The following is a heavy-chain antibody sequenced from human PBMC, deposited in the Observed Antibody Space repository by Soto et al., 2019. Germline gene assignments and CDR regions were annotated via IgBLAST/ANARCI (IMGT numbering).Heavy chain of an antibody. D-gene: IGHD6-19*01. Sequence: ESGGGVVQPGRSLRLSCAASGFTFSSYAMHWVRQAPGKGLEWVAVISYDGSNKYYADSVKGRFTISRDNSKNTLYLQMNSLRAEDTAVYYCARSHLRIAVAGTCLDYWGQGTLVTVSS. CDR3: ARSHLRIAVAGTCLDY. J-gene: IGHJ4*02. CDR1: GFTFSSYA. CDR2: ISYDGSNK. V-gene: IGHV3-30-3*01.